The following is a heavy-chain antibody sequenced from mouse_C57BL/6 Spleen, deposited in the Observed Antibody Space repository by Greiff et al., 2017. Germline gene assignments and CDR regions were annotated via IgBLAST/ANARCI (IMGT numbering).Heavy chain of an antibody. CDR1: GYTFTSYW. CDR3: ARSEFDGYYGQAWFAY. CDR2: IYPGSGST. V-gene: IGHV1-55*01. D-gene: IGHD2-3*01. Sequence: QVQLQQPGAELVKPGASVKMSCKASGYTFTSYWITWVKQRPGQGLEWIGDIYPGSGSTNYNEKFKSKATLTVDTSSSTAYMQLSSLTSEDSAVYYCARSEFDGYYGQAWFAYWGQGTLVTVSA. J-gene: IGHJ3*01.